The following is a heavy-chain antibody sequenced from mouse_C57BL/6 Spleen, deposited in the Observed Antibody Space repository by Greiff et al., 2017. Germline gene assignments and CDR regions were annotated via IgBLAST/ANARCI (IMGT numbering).Heavy chain of an antibody. Sequence: VKLMESGPELVKPGASVKISCKASGYAFSSSWMSWVKQRPGKGLEWIGRIYPGDGDTNYNGKFKGKATLTADKSSSTACMQLRGLTSEDSAVYFCVRTGYAMDYWGQGTSVTVSA. CDR2: IYPGDGDT. CDR1: GYAFSSSW. J-gene: IGHJ4*01. CDR3: VRTGYAMDY. V-gene: IGHV1-82*01.